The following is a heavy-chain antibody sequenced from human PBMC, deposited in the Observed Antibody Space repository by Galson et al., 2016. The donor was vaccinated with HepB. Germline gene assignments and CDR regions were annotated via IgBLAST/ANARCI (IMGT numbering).Heavy chain of an antibody. Sequence: SETLSLTCTVSGASISGYYLSWIRQPPGKGLEGIGYIYYSGRTNYNPSLKSRVTISVDTSKNQFSLKLSSVTAADTAVYYCARDDSGGWYGFHYGMDVWGQGTTVTVSS. CDR2: IYYSGRT. CDR1: GASISGYY. D-gene: IGHD6-19*01. V-gene: IGHV4-59*01. J-gene: IGHJ6*02. CDR3: ARDDSGGWYGFHYGMDV.